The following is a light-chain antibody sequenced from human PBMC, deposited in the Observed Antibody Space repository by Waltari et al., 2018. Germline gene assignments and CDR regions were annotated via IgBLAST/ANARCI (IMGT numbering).Light chain of an antibody. Sequence: DIVMTQSPDSLAVSLGERATINCKTSQRVLNSTNNKNYLAWYQQKPGQPPKLLIYCASTRDSVVPARFSGSGSGTDFTLTISSLQAEDLAFYYCQQYYRTPALTFGGGTKVEIK. V-gene: IGKV4-1*01. CDR3: QQYYRTPALT. CDR2: CAS. CDR1: QRVLNSTNNKNY. J-gene: IGKJ4*01.